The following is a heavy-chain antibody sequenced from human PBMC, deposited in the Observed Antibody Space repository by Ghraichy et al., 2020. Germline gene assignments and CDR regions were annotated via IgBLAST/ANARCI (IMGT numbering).Heavy chain of an antibody. V-gene: IGHV4-4*07. J-gene: IGHJ5*02. CDR1: GGSISSYY. D-gene: IGHD1-26*01. Sequence: SQTLSLTCTVSGGSISSYYCSWIRQPAGKGLEWIGRIYTTGSTNYNPSLKSRVTMSVDTSKNQFSLKLSSVTAADTAVYYCARDSGSFGWFDPWGQGTLVTVSS. CDR3: ARDSGSFGWFDP. CDR2: IYTTGST.